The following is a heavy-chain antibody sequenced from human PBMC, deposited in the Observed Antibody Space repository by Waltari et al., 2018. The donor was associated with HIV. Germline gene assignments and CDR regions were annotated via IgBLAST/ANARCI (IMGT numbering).Heavy chain of an antibody. D-gene: IGHD6-19*01. CDR2: ISYYGDNK. J-gene: IGHJ4*02. V-gene: IGHV3-30*18. Sequence: QVQLVESGGGVVQPGRSLRLSCAASGFTFSSYAMHWVRQAPGKGLGWVAVISYYGDNKYYADSVMGRFTISRDNSKNTLYLQMNSLRAEDTAVYYCAKGASGWSPGYWGQGTLVTVSS. CDR3: AKGASGWSPGY. CDR1: GFTFSSYA.